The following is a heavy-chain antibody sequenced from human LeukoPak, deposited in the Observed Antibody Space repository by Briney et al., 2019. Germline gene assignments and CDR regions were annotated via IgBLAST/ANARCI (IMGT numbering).Heavy chain of an antibody. V-gene: IGHV1-2*02. CDR1: GYXFIDYY. J-gene: IGHJ4*02. CDR3: ARDIGDYYGSGSYWLL. Sequence: ASVKVSCKSSGYXFIDYYIHWVRQAPGQGLEWMGWVNPHSGGTKFAQKFQGRVTMTRDTSINTAYMEVGSLRSDDTAVYYCARDIGDYYGSGSYWLLWGQGTLVTVAS. D-gene: IGHD3-10*01. CDR2: VNPHSGGT.